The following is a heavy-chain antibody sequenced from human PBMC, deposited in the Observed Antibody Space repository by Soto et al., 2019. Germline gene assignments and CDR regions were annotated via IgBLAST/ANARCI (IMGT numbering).Heavy chain of an antibody. V-gene: IGHV3-23*01. CDR2: ISNGGDYT. Sequence: GGSLRLSCAASGFTFSSYAMSWVRQAPGKGLEWVSAISNGGDYTYFPDSVKGRFTISRDNSKNTLYLQMNSLSAEDTAVYYCAKEARSVGPSNFDSWGQGTLVTVSS. CDR3: AKEARSVGPSNFDS. J-gene: IGHJ4*02. CDR1: GFTFSSYA. D-gene: IGHD1-26*01.